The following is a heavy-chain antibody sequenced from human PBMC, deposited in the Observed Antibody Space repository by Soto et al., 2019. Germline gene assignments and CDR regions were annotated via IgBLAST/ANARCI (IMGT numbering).Heavy chain of an antibody. Sequence: GGSLRLSCADSGFTVSSNYMSWVRQAPGRGLEWVSVIYSGGSTYYADSVKGRFTISRDNSKNTLYLQMNSLRAEDTAVYYCARGAPYGSGSYYKDWGQGTLVTVSS. J-gene: IGHJ1*01. CDR2: IYSGGST. CDR3: ARGAPYGSGSYYKD. D-gene: IGHD3-10*01. CDR1: GFTVSSNY. V-gene: IGHV3-53*01.